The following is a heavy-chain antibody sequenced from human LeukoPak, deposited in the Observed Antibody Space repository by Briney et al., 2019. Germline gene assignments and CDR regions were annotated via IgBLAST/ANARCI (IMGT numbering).Heavy chain of an antibody. CDR3: ARERASPLNCFDP. CDR2: INPNSGGT. J-gene: IGHJ5*02. Sequence: ASVKVSCTASGYTFIGYYMHWVRQAPGRGLEWMGWINPNSGGTNYAQKFQGRVTMTRDTSISTAYMELSRLRSDDTAVYYCARERASPLNCFDPWGQGTLVTVSS. CDR1: GYTFIGYY. V-gene: IGHV1-2*02.